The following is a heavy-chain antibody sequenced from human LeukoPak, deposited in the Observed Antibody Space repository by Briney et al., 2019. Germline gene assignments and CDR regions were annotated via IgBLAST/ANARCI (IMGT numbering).Heavy chain of an antibody. CDR2: FSPEDDET. Sequence: ASVKVSCKVPGYTLSEVSMHWVRQAPGKGLEWMGGFSPEDDETIYAQNFQGRVTMTEDTSTGTAYMELSRLTSEDTAVYYCATEVTSGGYYSYYFDSWGQGTLVTVSS. D-gene: IGHD1-26*01. CDR3: ATEVTSGGYYSYYFDS. V-gene: IGHV1-24*01. CDR1: GYTLSEVS. J-gene: IGHJ4*02.